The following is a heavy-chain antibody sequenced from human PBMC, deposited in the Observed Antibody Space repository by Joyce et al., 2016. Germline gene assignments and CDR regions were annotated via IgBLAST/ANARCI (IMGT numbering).Heavy chain of an antibody. CDR3: ARLQWLDPYYFDY. CDR2: ISYSGST. D-gene: IGHD6-19*01. CDR1: GGSMNSAGYY. J-gene: IGHJ4*02. V-gene: IGHV4-31*03. Sequence: QVQLQESGPGLVKPSQTLFPTCTVSGGSMNSAGYYWNWIRQHPGKGLEWIGYISYSGSTYYNPSLKSRVAISRDTSKYQFSLKLSSVTAADTAVYFCARLQWLDPYYFDYWGQGTLVTVSS.